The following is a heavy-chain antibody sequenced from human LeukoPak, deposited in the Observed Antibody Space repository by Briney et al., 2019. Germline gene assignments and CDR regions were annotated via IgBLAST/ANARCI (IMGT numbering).Heavy chain of an antibody. V-gene: IGHV3-23*01. CDR1: GFTFSSYA. J-gene: IGHJ6*02. Sequence: GGSLRLSCAASGFTFSSYAMSWVRQAPGKGLEWVSVISGSGGNTYYADSVKGRFTISRDNSKNTLYLQMNSLRAEDTAVYYCANPGKDYYGMDVWGQGTTVTVSS. CDR3: ANPGKDYYGMDV. CDR2: ISGSGGNT.